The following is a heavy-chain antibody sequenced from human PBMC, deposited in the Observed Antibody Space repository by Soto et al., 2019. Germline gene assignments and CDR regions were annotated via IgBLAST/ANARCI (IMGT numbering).Heavy chain of an antibody. CDR1: GFTFSSYA. CDR2: ISGSGGST. V-gene: IGHV3-23*01. D-gene: IGHD5-12*01. CDR3: AKDRVYSGYARTFDF. J-gene: IGHJ4*02. Sequence: EVQLLESGGGLVQPGGSLRLSCAASGFTFSSYAMSWVRQAPGKGLEWVSAISGSGGSTYYADSVKDRFTISRDNSKNTLYLQMNSVRAEDTAVYYCAKDRVYSGYARTFDFWGQGTLVTVSS.